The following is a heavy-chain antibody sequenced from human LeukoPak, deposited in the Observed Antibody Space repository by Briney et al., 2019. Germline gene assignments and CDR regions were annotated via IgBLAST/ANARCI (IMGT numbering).Heavy chain of an antibody. D-gene: IGHD2-15*01. CDR2: IRTKANSYAT. Sequence: GGSLRLSCAASGFTFSDHYMDWVRQASGKGLEWVGRIRTKANSYATTYAASVKGRFTISRDDSENTAYLQMNSLKTEDTAVYYCTRHQGAGGSGVDYWGQGTLVTVSS. J-gene: IGHJ4*02. V-gene: IGHV3-73*01. CDR3: TRHQGAGGSGVDY. CDR1: GFTFSDHY.